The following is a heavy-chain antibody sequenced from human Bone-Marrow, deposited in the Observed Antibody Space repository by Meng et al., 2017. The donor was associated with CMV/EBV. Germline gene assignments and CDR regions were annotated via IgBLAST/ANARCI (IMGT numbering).Heavy chain of an antibody. CDR3: ARDYGSGSYGYYYGVDV. J-gene: IGHJ6*02. V-gene: IGHV3-21*01. D-gene: IGHD3-10*01. Sequence: GESLKISCAASGFTFSSYAMNWVRQAPGKGLEWVSSITSGSRYIYYADSVKGRFTVSRDTAKNSLYLQMNSLRAEDTAVYYCARDYGSGSYGYYYGVDVWGQGTTVTVSS. CDR1: GFTFSSYA. CDR2: ITSGSRYI.